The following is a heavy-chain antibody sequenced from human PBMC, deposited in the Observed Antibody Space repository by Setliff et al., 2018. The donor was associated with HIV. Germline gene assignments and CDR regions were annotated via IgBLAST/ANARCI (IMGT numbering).Heavy chain of an antibody. CDR1: DLAFSSYA. CDR3: AKLAPSYSSGKDDF. CDR2: IVGGASST. V-gene: IGHV3-23*01. D-gene: IGHD6-19*01. J-gene: IGHJ4*02. Sequence: GGSLRLSCQASDLAFSSYAMSWVRQAPGKGLEWVSAIVGGASSTVYADSVKGRFTISRDNSKNTLYLQMNSLRPEDTAIYYCAKLAPSYSSGKDDFWGQGTLVTVSS.